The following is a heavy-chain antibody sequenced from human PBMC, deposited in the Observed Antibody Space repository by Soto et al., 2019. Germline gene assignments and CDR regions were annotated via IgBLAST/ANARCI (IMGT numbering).Heavy chain of an antibody. J-gene: IGHJ6*02. D-gene: IGHD1-26*01. V-gene: IGHV1-69*13. CDR1: GGTFSSYA. CDR3: ASSHGGSYYYYGMDA. Sequence: AASVKVSCKASGGTFSSYAISWVRQAPGQGLEWMGGIIPIFGTANYAQKFQGRVTITADESTSTAYMELSSLRSEDTAVYYCASSHGGSYYYYGMDAWGQGTTVTVSS. CDR2: IIPIFGTA.